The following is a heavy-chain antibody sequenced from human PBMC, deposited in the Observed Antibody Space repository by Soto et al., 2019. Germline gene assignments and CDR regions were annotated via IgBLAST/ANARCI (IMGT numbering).Heavy chain of an antibody. D-gene: IGHD3-10*01. CDR3: ARLNGDPPGDYYYGMDV. CDR1: GGSISSGGYS. CDR2: IYDSGTT. J-gene: IGHJ6*02. Sequence: TLSLTCAVSGGSISSGGYSWTWIRQPPGKGLEWIGYIYDSGTTYYSPSFQGQVTISADKSISTAYLQWSSLKASDTAMYYCARLNGDPPGDYYYGMDVWGQGTTVTVSS. V-gene: IGHV4-30-2*01.